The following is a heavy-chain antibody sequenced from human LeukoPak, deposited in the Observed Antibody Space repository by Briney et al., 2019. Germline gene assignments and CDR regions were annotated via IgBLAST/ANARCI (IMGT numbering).Heavy chain of an antibody. CDR3: AKDRLWFGEVLDF. CDR1: GFTFDHYA. Sequence: GGSLRLSCAASGFTFDHYAMRWVRQAPGKGLEWVSLISGDGARTYYADSVQGRFTISRDSSKNSLYLQMNSLRTEDTALYYCAKDRLWFGEVLDFWGQGALVTVSS. D-gene: IGHD3-10*01. CDR2: ISGDGART. J-gene: IGHJ4*02. V-gene: IGHV3-43*02.